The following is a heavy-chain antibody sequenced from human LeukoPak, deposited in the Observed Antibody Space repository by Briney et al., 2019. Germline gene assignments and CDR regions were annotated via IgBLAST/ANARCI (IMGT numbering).Heavy chain of an antibody. CDR1: GYSISSGHD. Sequence: SETLSLTCVVSGYSISSGHDWVWIRQPPGKGLEWIGSIYHSGSTYYNPSLKSRVTISVDTSKNQFSLKVISVTAADTAVYYCARGPEFIRTVGMRMVGNFDYWGQGTLVTDSS. CDR2: IYHSGST. V-gene: IGHV4-38-2*01. CDR3: ARGPEFIRTVGMRMVGNFDY. J-gene: IGHJ4*02. D-gene: IGHD2-2*01.